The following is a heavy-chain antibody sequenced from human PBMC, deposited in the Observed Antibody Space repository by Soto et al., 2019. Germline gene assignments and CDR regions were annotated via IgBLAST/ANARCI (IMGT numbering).Heavy chain of an antibody. V-gene: IGHV1-24*01. D-gene: IGHD3-10*01. J-gene: IGHJ4*02. Sequence: QVQLVQSGAEVKKPGASVKVSCKVSGYTLTELSMHWVRQAPGKGLEWMGGFDPEDGETIYAQKFQGRVTMTGDTSTDTAYMELSSLRSEDTAVYYCASLGGFGELRVYRRFDYWGQGTLVTVSS. CDR2: FDPEDGET. CDR3: ASLGGFGELRVYRRFDY. CDR1: GYTLTELS.